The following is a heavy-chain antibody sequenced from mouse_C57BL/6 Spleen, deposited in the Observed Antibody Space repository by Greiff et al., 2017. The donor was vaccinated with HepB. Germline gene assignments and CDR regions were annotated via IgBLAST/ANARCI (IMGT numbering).Heavy chain of an antibody. Sequence: QVQLQQPGAELVMPGASVKLSCKASGYTFTSYWMHWVKQRPGQGLEWIGEIDPSDSYTNYNQKFKGKSTLTVDKSSSTADMQLSSLTSEDSAVYYCARNDYYGSSLDYWGQGTTLTVSS. CDR2: IDPSDSYT. CDR3: ARNDYYGSSLDY. V-gene: IGHV1-69*01. J-gene: IGHJ2*01. CDR1: GYTFTSYW. D-gene: IGHD1-1*01.